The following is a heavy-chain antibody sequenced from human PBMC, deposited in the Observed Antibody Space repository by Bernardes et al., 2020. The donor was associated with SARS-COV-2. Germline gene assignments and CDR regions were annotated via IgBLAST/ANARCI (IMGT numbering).Heavy chain of an antibody. CDR1: GCTFSSSV. D-gene: IGHD5-18*01. V-gene: IGHV3-48*03. CDR3: AREYTYGFDP. Sequence: LRVSCAASGCTFSSSVMNWVRQAPGKGLEWVSYISTGGSTKYYADSVKGRFTISRDNAKNSLYLQMNSLRAEDTAVYYCAREYTYGFDPWGQGTLVTVSS. J-gene: IGHJ5*02. CDR2: ISTGGSTK.